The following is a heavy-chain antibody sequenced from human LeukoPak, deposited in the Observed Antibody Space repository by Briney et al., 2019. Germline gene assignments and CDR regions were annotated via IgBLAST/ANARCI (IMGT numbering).Heavy chain of an antibody. D-gene: IGHD6-6*01. J-gene: IGHJ5*02. CDR2: IYYSGST. Sequence: PSETLSLTCTVSGGSISGSSYYWGWIRQPPGKGLEWIGNIYYSGSTYYNPSLKSRVTISVDTSKNQFSLKLSSVTAADTAVYYCAIEPSSIRTLTDWFDPWGQGTLVTVSS. V-gene: IGHV4-39*01. CDR3: AIEPSSIRTLTDWFDP. CDR1: GGSISGSSYY.